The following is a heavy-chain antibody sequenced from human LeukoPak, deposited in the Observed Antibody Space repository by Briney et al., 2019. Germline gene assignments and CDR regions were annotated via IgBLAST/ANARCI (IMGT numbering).Heavy chain of an antibody. Sequence: CCTLAGGTLSRYGVNRVGHAAGQRKEWMGGIIPIFGTANYAQKFQGSVTITADESTSTAYMELSSLRSEDTAMYYCARDSGTYYYDSSGYKGQDTIWGQGRMVTVSS. CDR2: IIPIFGTA. D-gene: IGHD3-22*01. CDR1: GGTLSRYG. V-gene: IGHV1-69*01. CDR3: ARDSGTYYYDSSGYKGQDTI. J-gene: IGHJ3*02.